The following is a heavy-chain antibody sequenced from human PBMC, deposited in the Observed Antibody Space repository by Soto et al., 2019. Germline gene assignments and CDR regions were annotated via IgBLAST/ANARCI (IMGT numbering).Heavy chain of an antibody. CDR3: ARDLSKSPVPAGITYYCYGMDV. CDR1: GGTFSSYA. CDR2: IIPIFGTA. Sequence: GASVKVSCKASGGTFSSYAISWVRQAPGQGLEWMGGIIPIFGTANYAQKFQGRVTITADASTSTAYMELRSLRSDDTAVYYCARDLSKSPVPAGITYYCYGMDVWGRGTTVTVSS. J-gene: IGHJ6*02. D-gene: IGHD2-2*02. V-gene: IGHV1-69*13.